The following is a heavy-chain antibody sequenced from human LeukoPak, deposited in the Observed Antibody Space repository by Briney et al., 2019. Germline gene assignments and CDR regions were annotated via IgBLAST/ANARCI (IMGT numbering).Heavy chain of an antibody. J-gene: IGHJ4*02. CDR3: ANYASSTSYHYFDY. D-gene: IGHD3-22*01. V-gene: IGHV3-53*01. CDR2: LHTNYNT. Sequence: PGGSLRLACLASGFSVNNDYMSWVRQAPGKGLEWVSVLHTNYNTYYADSVKGRFTISRDNSKNTLYLQMSSLRVEDTAVYYCANYASSTSYHYFDYWGQGTVVTVSS. CDR1: GFSVNNDY.